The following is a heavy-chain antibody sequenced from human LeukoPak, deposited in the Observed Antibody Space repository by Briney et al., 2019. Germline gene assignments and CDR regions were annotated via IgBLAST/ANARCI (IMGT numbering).Heavy chain of an antibody. CDR2: ISWNSGSI. D-gene: IGHD2-2*01. V-gene: IGHV3-9*01. J-gene: IGHJ1*01. CDR3: ATYSSRNAREFQS. Sequence: PGRSLRLSCAASGFTFDDYAMHWVRQAPGKGLEWVSDISWNSGSIGYADSVKGRFTISRDNAKNSLYLQMNSLRAEDTAVYYCATYSSRNAREFQSWGQGTLVTVSS. CDR1: GFTFDDYA.